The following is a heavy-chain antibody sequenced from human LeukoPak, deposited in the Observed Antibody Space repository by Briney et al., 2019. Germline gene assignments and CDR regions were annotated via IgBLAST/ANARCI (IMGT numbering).Heavy chain of an antibody. CDR3: ARAYYYDGSGPLDY. CDR2: IYYSGTT. D-gene: IGHD3-22*01. V-gene: IGHV4-39*01. CDR1: GVSISSYTYY. Sequence: SETLSLTCTVSGVSISSYTYYWGWVRQPPGKGLEWIGSIYYSGTTYYNPSLKSRVTVAVDTSKYQFSLNLSSVTAADTAVYYCARAYYYDGSGPLDYWGQGSLVTVSS. J-gene: IGHJ4*02.